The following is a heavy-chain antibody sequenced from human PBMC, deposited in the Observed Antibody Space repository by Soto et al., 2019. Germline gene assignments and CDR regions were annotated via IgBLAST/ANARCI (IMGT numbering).Heavy chain of an antibody. CDR2: ISYDGSDK. CDR3: AKGLGELSPESFDY. Sequence: QVQLVESGGGVVQPGRSLRLSCAASGFTFSYYAMHWVRQAPGKGLGWVAVISYDGSDKYYADSVKGRFTISRDNSKNTLTPPMNSLRADDTAVYYCAKGLGELSPESFDYWGQGTLITVSS. J-gene: IGHJ4*02. D-gene: IGHD3-16*02. CDR1: GFTFSYYA. V-gene: IGHV3-30*18.